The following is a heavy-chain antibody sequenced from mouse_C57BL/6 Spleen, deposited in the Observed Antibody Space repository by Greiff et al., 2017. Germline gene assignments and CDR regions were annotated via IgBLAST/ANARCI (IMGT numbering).Heavy chain of an antibody. V-gene: IGHV14-1*01. J-gene: IGHJ4*01. D-gene: IGHD3-2*02. CDR2: IDPEDGDT. CDR1: GFNIKDYY. CDR3: TRGKAQATYAMDY. Sequence: VQLQQSGAELVRPGASVKLSCTASGFNIKDYYMHWVKQRPEQGLEWIGRIDPEDGDTEYAPKFQGKATLTADTTSNTAYLQLSCLTSEGSTVYYCTRGKAQATYAMDYWGQGTSVTVSS.